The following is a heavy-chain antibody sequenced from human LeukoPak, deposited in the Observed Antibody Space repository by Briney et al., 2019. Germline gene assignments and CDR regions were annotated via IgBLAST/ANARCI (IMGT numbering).Heavy chain of an antibody. CDR1: GRAISGCY. Sequence: ETLSLTRSLSGRAISGCYCRWIRQPPSKELEWIGYIYTSGSTNYNTSLRSRVTISVDTSKNQFSLKLSSVTAADTAVYYCARQAGGLENNWFDPWGQGTLVTVSS. D-gene: IGHD6-19*01. V-gene: IGHV4-4*09. CDR3: ARQAGGLENNWFDP. J-gene: IGHJ5*02. CDR2: IYTSGST.